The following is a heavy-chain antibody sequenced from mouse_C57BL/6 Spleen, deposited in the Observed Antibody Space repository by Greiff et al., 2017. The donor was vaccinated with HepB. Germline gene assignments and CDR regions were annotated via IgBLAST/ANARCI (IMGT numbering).Heavy chain of an antibody. CDR2: IYPGSGNT. D-gene: IGHD1-1*01. J-gene: IGHJ2*01. V-gene: IGHV1-76*01. Sequence: QVHVKQSGAELVRPGASVKLSCKASGYTFTDYYINWVKQRPGQGLEWIARIYPGSGNTYYNEKFKGKATLTAEKSSSTAYMHLSRLTSEDSAVYCCARECPFITTVAPYYFDYWGQGTTLTVSS. CDR3: ARECPFITTVAPYYFDY. CDR1: GYTFTDYY.